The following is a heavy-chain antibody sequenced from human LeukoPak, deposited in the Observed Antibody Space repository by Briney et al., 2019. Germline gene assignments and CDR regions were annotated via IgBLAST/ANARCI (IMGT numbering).Heavy chain of an antibody. Sequence: SETLSLTCTVSGGSISSFYWSWVRQPAGKGLEWTGRIHTSGSVDYNPSLKSRVTMSVDTSKKQFSLKLSAVTAADTAVYYCARRGGGTGWYFDYWGQGTLVTVSS. CDR1: GGSISSFY. V-gene: IGHV4-4*07. CDR2: IHTSGSV. D-gene: IGHD6-19*01. CDR3: ARRGGGTGWYFDY. J-gene: IGHJ4*02.